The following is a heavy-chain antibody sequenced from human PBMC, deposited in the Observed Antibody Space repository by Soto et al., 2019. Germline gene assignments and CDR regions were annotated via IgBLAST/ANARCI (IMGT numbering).Heavy chain of an antibody. CDR2: IKEDGSER. CDR3: ARDVGPVTIFGEALSGYHDF. J-gene: IGHJ4*02. CDR1: GFSFGNYW. D-gene: IGHD3-3*01. Sequence: GGSLRLACAVSGFSFGNYWMSWVRQAPGKGLEWLASIKEDGSERYYLDSVKGRFTISRDNAKDSLSLQMNSLRGEDTAFYYCARDVGPVTIFGEALSGYHDFWGQGTLVPVSS. V-gene: IGHV3-7*03.